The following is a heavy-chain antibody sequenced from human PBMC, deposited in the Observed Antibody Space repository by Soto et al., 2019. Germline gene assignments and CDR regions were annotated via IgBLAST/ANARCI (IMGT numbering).Heavy chain of an antibody. Sequence: PGESLKISCKTSGYRFSDNLIAWVRQMPGKGLEWMGTIYPGDFETRYGPSFQGQVTISADKSTTTVYLQWSALKASDTAMFYCARTAYGEYYDSTGYYYNFWGQGTLVTVSS. D-gene: IGHD3-22*01. V-gene: IGHV5-51*01. CDR1: GYRFSDNL. CDR3: ARTAYGEYYDSTGYYYNF. J-gene: IGHJ4*01. CDR2: IYPGDFET.